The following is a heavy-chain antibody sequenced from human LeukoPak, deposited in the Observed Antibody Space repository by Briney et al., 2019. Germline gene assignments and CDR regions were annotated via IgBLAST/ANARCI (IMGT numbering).Heavy chain of an antibody. CDR1: GYTFTSYD. J-gene: IGHJ5*02. D-gene: IGHD2-15*01. CDR3: AGEVPDCSGGSCYLLGGFDP. V-gene: IGHV1-8*01. CDR2: MNPNSGNT. Sequence: ASVKVSCKASGYTFTSYDINWVRQATGQGLEWMGWMNPNSGNTGYAQKFQGRVTMTRNTSISTAYMELSSLRSEDTAVYYCAGEVPDCSGGSCYLLGGFDPWGQGTLVTVSS.